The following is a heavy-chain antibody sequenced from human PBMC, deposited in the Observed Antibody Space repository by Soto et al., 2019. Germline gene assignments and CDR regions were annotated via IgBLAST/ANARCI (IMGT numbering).Heavy chain of an antibody. V-gene: IGHV5-51*01. J-gene: IGHJ6*02. CDR1: GYNFTNYW. CDR3: ARLWLFGYCAERYGIDV. Sequence: GEPLKISCRGSGYNFTNYWIGWVRQMPGKGLELMGMFYPVDSDTRYSPSFQGQVTISADKSMSTAYLHWNSLKASDTAMYYCARLWLFGYCAERYGIDVVSQGTTVTV. CDR2: FYPVDSDT. D-gene: IGHD2-15*01.